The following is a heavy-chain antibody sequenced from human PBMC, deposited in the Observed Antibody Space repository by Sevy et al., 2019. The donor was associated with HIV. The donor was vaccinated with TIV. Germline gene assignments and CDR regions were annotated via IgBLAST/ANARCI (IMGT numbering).Heavy chain of an antibody. CDR1: GYTFTSYD. D-gene: IGHD3-10*01. CDR3: ARGSFGYYGSGAFLLWYFDY. Sequence: ASVKVSCKASGYTFTSYDINWVRQATGQGLEWMGWMNPNSGNTGYSQKFQGRVTITRNTSISTAYMELSSLRSEDTAVYYCARGSFGYYGSGAFLLWYFDYWGQGTLVTVSS. J-gene: IGHJ4*02. CDR2: MNPNSGNT. V-gene: IGHV1-8*03.